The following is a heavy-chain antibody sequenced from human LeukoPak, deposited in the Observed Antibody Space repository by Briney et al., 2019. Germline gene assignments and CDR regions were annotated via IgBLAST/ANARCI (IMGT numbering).Heavy chain of an antibody. CDR3: ARDLYSSGWQYYFDY. D-gene: IGHD6-19*01. CDR2: INAGNGNT. J-gene: IGHJ4*02. CDR1: GYTFTSYA. Sequence: ASVKVSCKASGYTFTSYAMHWVRQAPEQRLEWMGWINAGNGNTKYSQKFQGRVTITRDTSASTAYMELSSLRSEDTAVYYCARDLYSSGWQYYFDYWGQGTLVTVSS. V-gene: IGHV1-3*01.